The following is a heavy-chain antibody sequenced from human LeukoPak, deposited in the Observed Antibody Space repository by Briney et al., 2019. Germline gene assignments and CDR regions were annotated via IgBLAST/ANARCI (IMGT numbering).Heavy chain of an antibody. D-gene: IGHD2-15*01. CDR2: IYSGGST. V-gene: IGHV3-66*01. J-gene: IGHJ4*02. CDR3: ARVLPHSDPLDY. CDR1: GFTVSSNY. Sequence: GGSLRLSCAASGFTVSSNYMSWVRQAPGKGLEWVSVIYSGGSTYYADSVKGRFTISRDNPKNTLYLQMNSLRAEDTAVYYCARVLPHSDPLDYWGQGTLVTVSS.